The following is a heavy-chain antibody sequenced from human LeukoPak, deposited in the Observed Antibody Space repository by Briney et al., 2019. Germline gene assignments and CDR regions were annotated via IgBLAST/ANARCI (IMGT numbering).Heavy chain of an antibody. V-gene: IGHV4-4*02. CDR3: ARGRDIVVVPAANYYFDY. D-gene: IGHD2-2*01. Sequence: PSGTLSLTCAVSGGSISSSNWWSWVRQPPGKGPEWIGEIYHSGSTNYNPSLKSRVTISVDKSKNQFSLKLSSVTAADTAVYYCARGRDIVVVPAANYYFDYWGQGTLVTVSS. CDR2: IYHSGST. J-gene: IGHJ4*02. CDR1: GGSISSSNW.